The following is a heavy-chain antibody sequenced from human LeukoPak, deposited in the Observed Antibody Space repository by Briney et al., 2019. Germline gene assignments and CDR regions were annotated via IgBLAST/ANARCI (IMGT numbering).Heavy chain of an antibody. CDR3: ASRPFDY. Sequence: TSETLSLTCAVYGGSFGGYYWSWIRQPPGKGLEWIGEINHSGSTNYNPSLKSRVTISVDTSKNQFSLKLSSVTAADTAVYYCASRPFDYWGQGTLVTVSS. J-gene: IGHJ4*02. CDR1: GGSFGGYY. CDR2: INHSGST. V-gene: IGHV4-34*01.